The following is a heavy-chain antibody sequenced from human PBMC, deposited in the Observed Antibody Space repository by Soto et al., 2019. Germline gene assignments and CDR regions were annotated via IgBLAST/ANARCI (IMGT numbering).Heavy chain of an antibody. V-gene: IGHV1-46*03. D-gene: IGHD6-13*01. CDR3: ARVVQQQLVPWSVVGAFDI. Sequence: QVQLVQSGAEVKKPGASVKVSCKASGYTFTSYYMHWVRQAPGQGLEWMGIINPSGGSTSYAQKFQGRVTMTRDTSTSTVYMELSSLRSEDTAVYYCARVVQQQLVPWSVVGAFDIWGQGTMVTVSS. CDR1: GYTFTSYY. CDR2: INPSGGST. J-gene: IGHJ3*02.